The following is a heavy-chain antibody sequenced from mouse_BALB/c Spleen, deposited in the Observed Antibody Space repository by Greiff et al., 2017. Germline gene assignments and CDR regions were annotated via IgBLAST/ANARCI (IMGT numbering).Heavy chain of an antibody. Sequence: EVQLVESGGGLVQPGGSRKLSCAASGFTFSSFGMHWVRQAPEKGLEWVAYISSGSSTIYYADTVKGRFTISRDNPKNTLFLQMTSLRSEDTAMYYCARLGDPWYFDVWGAGTTVTVSS. J-gene: IGHJ1*01. CDR1: GFTFSSFG. CDR3: ARLGDPWYFDV. CDR2: ISSGSSTI. D-gene: IGHD3-3*01. V-gene: IGHV5-17*02.